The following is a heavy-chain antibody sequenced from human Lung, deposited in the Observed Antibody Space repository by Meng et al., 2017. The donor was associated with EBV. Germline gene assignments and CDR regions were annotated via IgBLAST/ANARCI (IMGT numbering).Heavy chain of an antibody. CDR1: VGSISSSSYC. Sequence: QELGPGMGKPAETLSLPCRVSVGSISSSSYCWGWIRQRAGKGPEWIGIIYYNGDSYSTPSLKRRVTISVDRSKSQFSLKVNSVTAADTAVYYCARRMTVAIDFWGQGTLVTVSS. J-gene: IGHJ4*02. V-gene: IGHV4-39*01. D-gene: IGHD5-12*01. CDR2: IYYNGDS. CDR3: ARRMTVAIDF.